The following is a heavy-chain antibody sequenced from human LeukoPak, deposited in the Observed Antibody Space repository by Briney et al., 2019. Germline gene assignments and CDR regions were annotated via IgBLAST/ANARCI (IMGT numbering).Heavy chain of an antibody. CDR3: AKCQDIVVVPDPYFDY. J-gene: IGHJ4*02. D-gene: IGHD2-2*01. Sequence: GGSLRLSCAASGFTFSSYAMSWVRQAPGKGLEWVSAISGSGGSTYYADSVKGRFTISRDNSKNTLYLQMNSLRAEDTVVYYCAKCQDIVVVPDPYFDYWGQGTLVTVSS. CDR2: ISGSGGST. V-gene: IGHV3-23*01. CDR1: GFTFSSYA.